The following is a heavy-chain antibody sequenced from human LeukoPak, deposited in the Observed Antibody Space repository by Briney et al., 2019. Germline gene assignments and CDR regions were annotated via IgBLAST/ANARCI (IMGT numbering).Heavy chain of an antibody. V-gene: IGHV3-30*03. CDR2: ISYDGPNK. CDR3: ARGVRIAVAGYIDY. CDR1: GFTFSDYY. Sequence: PGGSLRLSCAASGFTFSDYYMSWIRQAPGKGLEWVAAISYDGPNKRYADSVKGRFTISRDNSKNTLYLQMNSLRAEDTAVYYCARGVRIAVAGYIDYWGQGTLVTVSS. D-gene: IGHD6-19*01. J-gene: IGHJ4*02.